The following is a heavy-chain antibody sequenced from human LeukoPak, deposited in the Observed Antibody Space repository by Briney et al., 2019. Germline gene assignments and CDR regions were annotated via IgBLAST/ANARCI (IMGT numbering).Heavy chain of an antibody. CDR2: IYSGSST. CDR1: GFTVSNNY. Sequence: GGSLRLSCAASGFTVSNNYMSWIRQAPGKGLEWVSVIYSGSSTFYADSVRGRFTISRDNSKNTIYLHMHRLRAADTDVYHCARDGSFDSSRYVVWGQGTMVTVSS. D-gene: IGHD3-22*01. J-gene: IGHJ3*01. V-gene: IGHV3-53*01. CDR3: ARDGSFDSSRYVV.